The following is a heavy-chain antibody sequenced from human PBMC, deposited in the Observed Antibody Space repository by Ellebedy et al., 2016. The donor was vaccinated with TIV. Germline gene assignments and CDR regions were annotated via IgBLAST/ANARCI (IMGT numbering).Heavy chain of an antibody. V-gene: IGHV4-4*02. J-gene: IGHJ3*02. CDR1: GDSISTHNW. CDR3: AAKGVVSRTFDI. Sequence: SETLSLXXTVSGDSISTHNWWSWVRQPPGKGLEWIAEIHHGGSTNYNPSFKSRVTISVDRSNNHFSLKMNSMTAADTAVYYCAAKGVVSRTFDIWGQGTMVAVSS. CDR2: IHHGGST. D-gene: IGHD2-15*01.